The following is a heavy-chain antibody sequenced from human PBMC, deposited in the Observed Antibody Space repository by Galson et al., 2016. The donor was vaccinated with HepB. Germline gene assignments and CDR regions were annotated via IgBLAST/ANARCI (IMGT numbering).Heavy chain of an antibody. CDR3: ARGGVVRQLDPYYFDY. J-gene: IGHJ4*02. V-gene: IGHV3-30*04. CDR1: GFTFSPYP. D-gene: IGHD6-13*01. Sequence: SLRLSCAASGFTFSPYPMHWVRQAPGKGLEWAAVISFDGNNKYYADSVKGRFTISRDNSKNTLYLQMNSLRPEDTAVYYCARGGVVRQLDPYYFDYWGQGTLVTVSS. CDR2: ISFDGNNK.